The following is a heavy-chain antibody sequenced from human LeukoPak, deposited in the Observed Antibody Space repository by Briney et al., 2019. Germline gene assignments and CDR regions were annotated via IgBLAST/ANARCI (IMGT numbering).Heavy chain of an antibody. Sequence: SETLSLTCTVSGGSISSSSYYWGWIRQPPGKGLEWIGRIYTSGSTNYNPSLKSRVTMSVDTSKNQFSLKLSSVTAADTAVYYCARDPGYPAPWFDPWGQGTLVTVSS. V-gene: IGHV4-39*07. J-gene: IGHJ5*02. CDR1: GGSISSSSYY. CDR3: ARDPGYPAPWFDP. CDR2: IYTSGST. D-gene: IGHD5-18*01.